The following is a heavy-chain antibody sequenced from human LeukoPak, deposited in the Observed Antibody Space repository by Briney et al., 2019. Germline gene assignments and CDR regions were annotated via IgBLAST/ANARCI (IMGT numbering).Heavy chain of an antibody. J-gene: IGHJ3*02. D-gene: IGHD2-15*01. CDR2: INHSGST. CDR1: GGSFSGYY. CDR3: ARDIVVGAANDAFDI. V-gene: IGHV4-34*01. Sequence: PSETLSLTCAVYGGSFSGYYWSWIRQPPGKGLEWIGEINHSGSTNYNPSLKSRVTISVDTSKNQFSLKLSSVTAADTAVYYCARDIVVGAANDAFDIWGQGTLVIVSS.